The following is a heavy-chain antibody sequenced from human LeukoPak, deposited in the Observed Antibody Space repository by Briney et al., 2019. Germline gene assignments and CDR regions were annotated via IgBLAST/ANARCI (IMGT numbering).Heavy chain of an antibody. J-gene: IGHJ6*02. CDR3: ARDFSAAGSIYYGMDV. Sequence: ASVKVSCKASGYTFTGYYMHWVRQAPGQGLEWMGWINSNSGGTNYAQKFQGRVTMARDTSISTAYMELSRLRSDDTAVYYCARDFSAAGSIYYGMDVWGQGTTVTVSS. D-gene: IGHD6-13*01. CDR2: INSNSGGT. V-gene: IGHV1-2*02. CDR1: GYTFTGYY.